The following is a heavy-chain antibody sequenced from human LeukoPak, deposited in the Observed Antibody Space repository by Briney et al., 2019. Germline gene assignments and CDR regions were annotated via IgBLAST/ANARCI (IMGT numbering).Heavy chain of an antibody. CDR1: GGSFSGYY. D-gene: IGHD4-17*01. J-gene: IGHJ5*02. V-gene: IGHV4-34*01. CDR2: INHSGST. Sequence: SETLSLTCAVYGGSFSGYYWSWIRQPPGKGLEWIGEINHSGSTNYNPSLKSRVTISVDTSKNQFSLKLSSVTAADTAVYYCARGPYGDDINWFDPWGQGTPVTVSS. CDR3: ARGPYGDDINWFDP.